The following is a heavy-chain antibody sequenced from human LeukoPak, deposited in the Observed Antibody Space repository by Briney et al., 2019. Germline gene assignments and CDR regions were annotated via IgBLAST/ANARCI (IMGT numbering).Heavy chain of an antibody. J-gene: IGHJ4*01. CDR2: ISNSGSST. CDR1: GFTFTSYA. CDR3: AKGIYSSGWSYFDY. V-gene: IGHV3-23*05. D-gene: IGHD6-19*01. Sequence: GGSLRLSCGASGFTFTSYAMTWVRQAPGKGLEWVSGISNSGSSTYYADYVKGRFTISRDNSKNTLYLQMNSLRAEDTAVYDCAKGIYSSGWSYFDYWGHGTLVTVAS.